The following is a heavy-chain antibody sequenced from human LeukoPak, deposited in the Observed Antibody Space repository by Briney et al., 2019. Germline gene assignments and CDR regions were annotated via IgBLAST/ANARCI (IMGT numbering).Heavy chain of an antibody. CDR1: GYTFTSYG. J-gene: IGHJ4*02. V-gene: IGHV1-18*01. Sequence: GASVKVSCKASGYTFTSYGISWVRQAPGQGLEWMGWISAYNGNTNYAQKLQGRVTMTTDTSTSTAYMELRSLGSDDTAVYYCARDRGYYDILTGYYGFDYWGQGTLVTVSS. CDR3: ARDRGYYDILTGYYGFDY. CDR2: ISAYNGNT. D-gene: IGHD3-9*01.